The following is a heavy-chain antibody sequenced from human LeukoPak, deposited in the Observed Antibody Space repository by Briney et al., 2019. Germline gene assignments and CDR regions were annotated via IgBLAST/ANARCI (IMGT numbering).Heavy chain of an antibody. CDR3: ASEGYCSSTSCADYYYYYMDV. CDR1: GFTFSSYS. Sequence: GGSLRLSCAASGFTFSSYSMNWVRQAPGKGLEWVSYISSSSSTIYYADSVKGRFTISRDNAKNSLYLQMNSLRAEDTAVYYCASEGYCSSTSCADYYYYYMDVWGKGTTVTVSS. V-gene: IGHV3-48*01. CDR2: ISSSSSTI. J-gene: IGHJ6*03. D-gene: IGHD2-2*01.